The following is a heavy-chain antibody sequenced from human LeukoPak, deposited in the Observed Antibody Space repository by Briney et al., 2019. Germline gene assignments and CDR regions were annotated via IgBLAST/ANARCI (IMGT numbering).Heavy chain of an antibody. CDR3: ANHDCSSTSCYFGYGMDV. D-gene: IGHD2-2*01. Sequence: PGGSLRLSCAASGFTFSSYAMSWVRQDPGKGLEWVSAISGSGGSTYYADSVKGRFTISRDNSKNTLYLQMNSLRAEDTAVYYCANHDCSSTSCYFGYGMDVWGQGTTVTVSS. J-gene: IGHJ6*02. CDR2: ISGSGGST. CDR1: GFTFSSYA. V-gene: IGHV3-23*01.